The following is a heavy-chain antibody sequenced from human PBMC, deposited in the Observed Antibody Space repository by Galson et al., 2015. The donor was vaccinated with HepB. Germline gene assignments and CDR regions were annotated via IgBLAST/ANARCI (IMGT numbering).Heavy chain of an antibody. J-gene: IGHJ4*02. CDR3: ARGFMIRGITRRYYFDH. CDR1: GFTFSTYS. CDR2: ITSRSSYI. Sequence: SLRLSCAASGFTFSTYSMNWVRQAPGKGLEWVSSITSRSSYISYADSVTGRSTISRDNDKNSLYLQMNSLRPEDTAVCYCARGFMIRGITRRYYFDHWGQGTLVTVSS. D-gene: IGHD3-10*01. V-gene: IGHV3-21*01.